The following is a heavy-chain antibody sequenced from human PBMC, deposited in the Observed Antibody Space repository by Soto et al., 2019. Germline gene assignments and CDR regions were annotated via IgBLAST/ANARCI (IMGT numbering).Heavy chain of an antibody. CDR3: ARAVAVARREYYYYYMDV. D-gene: IGHD6-19*01. Sequence: ASVKVSCKASGYTFTSYDINWLRQATGQGLEWMGWMNPNSGNTGYAQKFQGRVTMTRNTSISTAYMELSSLRSEDTAVYYCARAVAVARREYYYYYMDVWGKGTTVTVSS. V-gene: IGHV1-8*01. J-gene: IGHJ6*03. CDR2: MNPNSGNT. CDR1: GYTFTSYD.